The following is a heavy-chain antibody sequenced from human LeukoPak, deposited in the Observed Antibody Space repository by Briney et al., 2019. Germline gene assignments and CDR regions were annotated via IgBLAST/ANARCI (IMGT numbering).Heavy chain of an antibody. CDR3: AKETSGYRYGYFDY. CDR1: GFTFSIYA. Sequence: GGSLRLSCAASGFTFSIYAMSWARQAPGKGLEWVSAISGSGGSTYYADSVKGRLTISRDNSKNTLYLQMNSLRAEDTAVYYCAKETSGYRYGYFDYWGQGTLVSVSS. V-gene: IGHV3-23*01. J-gene: IGHJ4*02. CDR2: ISGSGGST. D-gene: IGHD5-18*01.